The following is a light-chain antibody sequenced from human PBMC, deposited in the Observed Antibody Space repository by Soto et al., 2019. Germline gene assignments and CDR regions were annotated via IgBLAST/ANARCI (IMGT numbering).Light chain of an antibody. Sequence: EIVLTQYPATLSLTPGERATLSSRASQSVSSYLAWYQQKPGQAPRLLIYDASNRATGIPARFSGSGSGTDFTLTISSLEPEDFAVYYCQQRSNWPPITLGQGTRLELK. CDR2: DAS. CDR3: QQRSNWPPIT. V-gene: IGKV3-11*01. J-gene: IGKJ5*01. CDR1: QSVSSY.